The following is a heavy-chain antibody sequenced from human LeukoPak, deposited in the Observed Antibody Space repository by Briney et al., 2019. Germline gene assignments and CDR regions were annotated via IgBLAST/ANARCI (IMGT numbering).Heavy chain of an antibody. CDR3: ARASYGGSYDY. D-gene: IGHD1-26*01. V-gene: IGHV3-48*01. Sequence: PGGSLRLSCVASGSTFSSYSMNWVRQAPGKGLDWVSYITSGSSTIYYADSVKGRFTISRDNAKNSLYLQMNSLRAEDTAVYYCARASYGGSYDYWGQGTLVTVSS. J-gene: IGHJ4*02. CDR2: ITSGSSTI. CDR1: GSTFSSYS.